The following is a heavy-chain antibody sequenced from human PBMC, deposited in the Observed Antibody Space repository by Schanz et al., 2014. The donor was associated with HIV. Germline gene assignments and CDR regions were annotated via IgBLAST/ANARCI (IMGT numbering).Heavy chain of an antibody. CDR1: GFTFSNYG. CDR2: ISYDGSNE. CDR3: VRDAGAQWLDGDNWFDP. V-gene: IGHV3-30*03. D-gene: IGHD6-19*01. J-gene: IGHJ5*02. Sequence: QAQLVESGGGVVQPGRSLRLSCAASGFTFSNYGVHWVRQAPGKGLEWVAVISYDGSNELYADSVKGRFTISRDNSKNTLYLQMNSLRAEDTAVYYCVRDAGAQWLDGDNWFDPWGQGTLVTVSS.